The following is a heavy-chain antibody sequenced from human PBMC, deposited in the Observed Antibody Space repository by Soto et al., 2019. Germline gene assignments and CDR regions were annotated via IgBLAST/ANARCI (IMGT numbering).Heavy chain of an antibody. CDR3: ARDGPGRWSGYSFDY. CDR1: GFTFSSYA. CDR2: ISYDGSNK. D-gene: IGHD3-3*01. Sequence: QVQLVESGGGVVQPGRSLRLSCAASGFTFSSYAMHWVRQAPGKGLEWVAVISYDGSNKYYADSVKGRFTISRDNSKNALYLQMNSLRAADTAVYYCARDGPGRWSGYSFDYWGQGTLVTVSS. V-gene: IGHV3-30-3*01. J-gene: IGHJ4*02.